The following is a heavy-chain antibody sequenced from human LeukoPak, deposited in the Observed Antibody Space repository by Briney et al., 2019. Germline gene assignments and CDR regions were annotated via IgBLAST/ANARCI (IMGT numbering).Heavy chain of an antibody. J-gene: IGHJ3*02. CDR2: ISSSGSTI. V-gene: IGHV3-48*04. D-gene: IGHD1-26*01. Sequence: GGSLRLSCAASGFTLSSYSMNWVRQAPGKGLEWVSYISSSGSTIYYADSVKGRFTISRDNAKNSLYLQMNSLRAEDTAVYYCARDTIVGAGGAFDIWGQGTMVTVSS. CDR3: ARDTIVGAGGAFDI. CDR1: GFTLSSYS.